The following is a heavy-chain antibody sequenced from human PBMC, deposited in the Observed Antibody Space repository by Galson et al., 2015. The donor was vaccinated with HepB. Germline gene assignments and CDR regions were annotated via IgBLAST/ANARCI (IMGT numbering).Heavy chain of an antibody. CDR1: GFALSGYC. J-gene: IGHJ4*02. CDR2: ISHSGDNT. CDR3: AKEYYQQIFHY. D-gene: IGHD2-2*01. V-gene: IGHV3-23*01. Sequence: SLRLSCAASGFALSGYCMHWVRQVPGKGPVWVSTISHSGDNTFYIDAVKGRFTISRDNSKNTLFLQMDSLRAEDTAVYFCAKEYYQQIFHYWGQGALVTVSS.